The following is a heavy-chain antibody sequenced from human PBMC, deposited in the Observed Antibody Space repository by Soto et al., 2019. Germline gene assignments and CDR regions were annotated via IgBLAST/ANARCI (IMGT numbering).Heavy chain of an antibody. CDR1: GGSFSGYY. Sequence: PSETLSLTCAVYGGSFSGYYWSWIRQPPGKGLEWIGEINHSGSTNYNPSLKSRVTISVDTSKNQFSLKLSSVTAADTAVYYCARGRRDIVVVTAADGWFDPWGQGTLVTVSS. V-gene: IGHV4-34*01. D-gene: IGHD2-2*01. CDR3: ARGRRDIVVVTAADGWFDP. J-gene: IGHJ5*02. CDR2: INHSGST.